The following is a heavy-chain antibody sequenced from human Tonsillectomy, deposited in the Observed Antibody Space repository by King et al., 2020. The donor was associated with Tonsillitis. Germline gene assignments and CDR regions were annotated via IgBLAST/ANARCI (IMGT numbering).Heavy chain of an antibody. CDR2: TYYRSKWYN. V-gene: IGHV6-1*01. D-gene: IGHD2-15*01. CDR3: ARGAYCSGGSCYSN. J-gene: IGHJ4*02. Sequence: VQLQQSGPGLVKPSQTLSLTCAIPGDSVSSNSAAWNWIRQSPSRGLEWLGRTYYRSKWYNDYAVSVKSRITITPDTSKNQFSLQLNSVTPEDTAVYYCARGAYCSGGSCYSNWGQGTLVTVSS. CDR1: GDSVSSNSAA.